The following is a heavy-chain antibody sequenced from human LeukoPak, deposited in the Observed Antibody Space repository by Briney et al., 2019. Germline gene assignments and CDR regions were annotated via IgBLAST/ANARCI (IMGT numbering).Heavy chain of an antibody. CDR3: ARHYMTTVTKGAFDI. V-gene: IGHV3-30*02. CDR1: GFTFSSYG. D-gene: IGHD4-17*01. Sequence: PGGSLRLSCAASGFTFSSYGMHWVRQAPGKGLEWVALIRYDGSNKYYADSVKGRFTISRDNSKNTLYLQKNSLRAEDTAVYYCARHYMTTVTKGAFDIWGQGTMVTVSS. CDR2: IRYDGSNK. J-gene: IGHJ3*02.